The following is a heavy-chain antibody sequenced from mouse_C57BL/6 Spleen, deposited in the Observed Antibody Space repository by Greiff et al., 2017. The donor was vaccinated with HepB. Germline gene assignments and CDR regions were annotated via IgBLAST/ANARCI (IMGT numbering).Heavy chain of an antibody. Sequence: EVNVVESGGGLVKPGGSLKLSCAASGFTFSSYAMSWVRQTPEKRLEWVATISDGGSYTYYPDNVKGRFTISRDNAKNNLYLQMSHLKSEDTAMYYCARGVTTVVAYYFDYWGQGTTLTVSS. CDR1: GFTFSSYA. CDR2: ISDGGSYT. J-gene: IGHJ2*01. D-gene: IGHD1-1*01. CDR3: ARGVTTVVAYYFDY. V-gene: IGHV5-4*03.